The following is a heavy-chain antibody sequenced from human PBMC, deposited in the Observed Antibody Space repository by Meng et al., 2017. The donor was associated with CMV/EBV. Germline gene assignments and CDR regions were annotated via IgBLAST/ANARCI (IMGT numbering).Heavy chain of an antibody. CDR3: ARDLGFVDTAMVSGY. CDR2: ISYDGSNK. D-gene: IGHD5-18*01. J-gene: IGHJ4*02. Sequence: GESLKISCAASGFTFSSYAMHWVRQAPGKGLEWVAVISYDGSNKYYADSVKGRFTISRDNSKNTLYLQMNSLRAEDTAVYYCARDLGFVDTAMVSGYWGQGTLVTVSS. CDR1: GFTFSSYA. V-gene: IGHV3-30*04.